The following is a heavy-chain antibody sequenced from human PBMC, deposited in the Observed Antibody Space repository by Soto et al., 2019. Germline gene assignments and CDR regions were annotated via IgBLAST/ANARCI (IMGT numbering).Heavy chain of an antibody. V-gene: IGHV3-23*01. J-gene: IGHJ3*02. Sequence: GGSLRLSCAASGFTFSSYAMSWVRQAPGKGLEWVSAISGSGGSTYYADSVKGRFTISRDNSKNTLYLQMNSLRAEDTAVYYCAKDKGGGSYYSLYVFDIWGQGSMVTVSS. CDR3: AKDKGGGSYYSLYVFDI. CDR2: ISGSGGST. D-gene: IGHD1-26*01. CDR1: GFTFSSYA.